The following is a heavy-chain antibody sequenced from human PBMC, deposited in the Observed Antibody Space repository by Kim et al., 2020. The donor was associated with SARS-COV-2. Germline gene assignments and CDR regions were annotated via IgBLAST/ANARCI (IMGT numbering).Heavy chain of an antibody. CDR3: ARGCGGGGDCLFDY. J-gene: IGHJ4*02. D-gene: IGHD2-21*02. V-gene: IGHV3-21*01. CDR2: ITASSSYI. Sequence: GGSLRLSCAASGFTFTSYGFHFVRQAPGKGLEWVSSITASSSYIHYADSVKGRFTFYRDNAKNLVYLQLNSLRDEDTAVYYCARGCGGGGDCLFDYWGRG. CDR1: GFTFTSYG.